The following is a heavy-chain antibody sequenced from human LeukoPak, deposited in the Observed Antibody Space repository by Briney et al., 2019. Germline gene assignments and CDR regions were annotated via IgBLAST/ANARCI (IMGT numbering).Heavy chain of an antibody. CDR1: GFTFSSYA. D-gene: IGHD3-10*01. CDR3: AGYYGSGSYYTPLDY. J-gene: IGHJ4*02. CDR2: ISGSGGSA. V-gene: IGHV3-23*01. Sequence: GGSLRLSCAASGFTFSSYAMSWVRQAPGKGLEWVLAISGSGGSAYYADSVKGRFTISRDNSKNTLYLQMNSLRAEDTAVYYCAGYYGSGSYYTPLDYWGQGTLVTVSS.